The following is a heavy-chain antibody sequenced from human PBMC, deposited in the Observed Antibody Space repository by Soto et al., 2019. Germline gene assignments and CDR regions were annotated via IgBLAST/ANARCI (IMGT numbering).Heavy chain of an antibody. Sequence: TLSLTCSVSGVVTFSGSYYWSWIRQHPGKGLECLGYIFNSGSAYYNPSLKSRVTISIDTSKDEFSLTVNSVTAADTAVYFCARGYSGYDYNFDFWGQGSSVT. J-gene: IGHJ4*02. CDR2: IFNSGSA. CDR1: GVVTFSGSYY. D-gene: IGHD5-12*01. V-gene: IGHV4-31*03. CDR3: ARGYSGYDYNFDF.